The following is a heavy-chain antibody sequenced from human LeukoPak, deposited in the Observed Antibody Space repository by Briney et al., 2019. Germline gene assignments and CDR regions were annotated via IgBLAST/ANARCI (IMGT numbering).Heavy chain of an antibody. CDR2: ISAYNGNT. CDR1: GYTFTSYG. J-gene: IGHJ6*03. V-gene: IGHV1-18*01. CDR3: ATGGSYYGIYYMDV. D-gene: IGHD1-26*01. Sequence: ASVKVSCKASGYTFTSYGISWVRQAPGQGLEWMGWISAYNGNTNYAQKLQGRVTMTEDTSTDTAYMELSSLRSEDTAVYYCATGGSYYGIYYMDVWGKGTTVTVSS.